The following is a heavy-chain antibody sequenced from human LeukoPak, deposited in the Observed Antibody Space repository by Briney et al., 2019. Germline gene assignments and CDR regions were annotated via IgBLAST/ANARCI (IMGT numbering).Heavy chain of an antibody. CDR2: IYYSGST. D-gene: IGHD6-13*01. J-gene: IGHJ4*02. CDR1: GGSISSSCYY. CDR3: ARSGYSSSWYD. Sequence: SETLSLTCTVSGGSISSSCYYWGWIRQPPGKGLEWIGSIYYSGSTYYNPSLKSRVTISVDTSKNQFSLKLSSVTAADTAVYYCARSGYSSSWYDWGQGTLVTVSS. V-gene: IGHV4-39*07.